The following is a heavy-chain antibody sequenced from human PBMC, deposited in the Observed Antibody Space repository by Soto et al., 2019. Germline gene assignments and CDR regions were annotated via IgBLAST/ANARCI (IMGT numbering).Heavy chain of an antibody. J-gene: IGHJ5*02. CDR1: GDSISGGASF. Sequence: SETLSLTCTVSGDSISGGASFWSWIRQPPGKGLEWIANVYYSGSSYYNPSLKSRLTISVDTTKNQFSLQLKSMTAADTAVYYCAKLSCTSSTCYFPGWFDPWGQGTLVTVPS. V-gene: IGHV4-31*03. D-gene: IGHD2-2*01. CDR2: VYYSGSS. CDR3: AKLSCTSSTCYFPGWFDP.